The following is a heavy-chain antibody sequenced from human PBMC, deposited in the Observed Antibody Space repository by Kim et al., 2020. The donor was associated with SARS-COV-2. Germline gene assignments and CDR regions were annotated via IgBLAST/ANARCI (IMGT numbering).Heavy chain of an antibody. CDR3: ARVLGAITIFGVVIVNWFDP. Sequence: SETLSLTCTVSGGSISSGGYYWSWIRQHPGKGLEWIGYIYYSGSTYYNPSLKSRVTISVDTSKNQFSLKLRSVTAADTAVNYCARVLGAITIFGVVIVNWFDPWGQGTLVTISS. V-gene: IGHV4-31*03. CDR1: GGSISSGGYY. J-gene: IGHJ5*02. D-gene: IGHD3-3*01. CDR2: IYYSGST.